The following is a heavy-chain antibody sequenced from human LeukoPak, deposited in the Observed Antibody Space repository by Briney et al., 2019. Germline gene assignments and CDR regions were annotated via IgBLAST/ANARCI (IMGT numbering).Heavy chain of an antibody. CDR2: IYTSGST. CDR1: GGSISSGSYY. CDR3: ARHRRTHYYDSSGAGYFQH. Sequence: PSQTLSPTCTVSGGSISSGSYYWNWIRQPAGKGLEWIGRIYTSGSTNYNPSLKSRVTISVDTSKNQFSLKLSSVTAADTAVYYCARHRRTHYYDSSGAGYFQHWGQGTLVTVSS. V-gene: IGHV4-61*02. J-gene: IGHJ1*01. D-gene: IGHD3-22*01.